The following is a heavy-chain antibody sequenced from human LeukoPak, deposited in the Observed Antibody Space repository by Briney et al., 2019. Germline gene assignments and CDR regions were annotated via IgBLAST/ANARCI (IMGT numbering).Heavy chain of an antibody. Sequence: ASVKVSCKASGHTFTSYYMHWVRQAPGQGLEWMGIINPSGGSTSYAQKFQGRVTMTRDTSTSTVYMELSSLRSEDTAVYYCARANYYDSSGYSLYYFDYWGQGTLVTVSS. CDR3: ARANYYDSSGYSLYYFDY. J-gene: IGHJ4*02. CDR1: GHTFTSYY. CDR2: INPSGGST. D-gene: IGHD3-22*01. V-gene: IGHV1-46*01.